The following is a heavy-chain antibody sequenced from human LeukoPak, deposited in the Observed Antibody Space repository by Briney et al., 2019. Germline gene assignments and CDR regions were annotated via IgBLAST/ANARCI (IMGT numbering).Heavy chain of an antibody. CDR3: AGYGGDWYPDS. D-gene: IGHD2-21*02. CDR1: VGFDIYY. Sequence: SSETLSLTCAVYVGFDIYYWTIVRQPPGKGLEWIGETTFRGKTNYNPSLKGRVTISVDRTTQQFSLKLTSVTVADTAVYYCAGYGGDWYPDSWGQGTLVIVSS. CDR2: TTFRGKT. J-gene: IGHJ4*02. V-gene: IGHV4-34*01.